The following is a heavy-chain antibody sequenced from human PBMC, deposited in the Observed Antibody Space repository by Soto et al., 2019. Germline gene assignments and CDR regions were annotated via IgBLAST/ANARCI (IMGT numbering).Heavy chain of an antibody. CDR1: TFTFSSYA. J-gene: IGHJ1*01. V-gene: IGHV3-23*01. CDR2: ISYTGGTT. D-gene: IGHD1-26*01. CDR3: ADLGCLDNDYF. Sequence: EVQLLESGGGLVQPGGSLRLSCAASTFTFSSYAMNWVRQAPGKGLEWVSGISYTGGTTYFADSVKGRFTISRDNSKNKRPLQLNLPTVARSTVECTADLGCLDNDYF.